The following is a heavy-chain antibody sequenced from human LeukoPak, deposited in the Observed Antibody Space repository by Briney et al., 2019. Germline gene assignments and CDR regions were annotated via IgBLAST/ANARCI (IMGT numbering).Heavy chain of an antibody. V-gene: IGHV3-48*01. Sequence: GGSLRLSCAASGFTFSRYSMNSVREAPGKGVEWVSYISSSSSTIYYADSVKGRFTISRDNAKNSLYLQMNSLRAEDTAVYYCARGGYSSGWNRRNFDYWGQGTLVTVSS. CDR1: GFTFSRYS. CDR3: ARGGYSSGWNRRNFDY. D-gene: IGHD6-19*01. J-gene: IGHJ4*02. CDR2: ISSSSSTI.